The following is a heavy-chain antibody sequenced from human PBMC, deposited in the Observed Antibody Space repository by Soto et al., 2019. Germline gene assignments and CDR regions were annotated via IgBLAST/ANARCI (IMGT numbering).Heavy chain of an antibody. CDR2: INHSGST. CDR3: AREDDGGDRDYYGLDV. Sequence: SETLSLTCAVYGGSFSGYSWSWIRQPPGKGLEWIGEINHSGSTNYNPSLKSRVSISVHTSKNQFSLQLSSVTAADTAVYFCAREDDGGDRDYYGLDVWGQGTTVTVSS. CDR1: GGSFSGYS. D-gene: IGHD2-21*02. J-gene: IGHJ6*02. V-gene: IGHV4-34*01.